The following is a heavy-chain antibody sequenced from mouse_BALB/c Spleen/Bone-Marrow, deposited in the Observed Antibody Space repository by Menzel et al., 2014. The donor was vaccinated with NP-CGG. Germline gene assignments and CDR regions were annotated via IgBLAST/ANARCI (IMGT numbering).Heavy chain of an antibody. CDR1: GFAITDNY. D-gene: IGHD1-1*01. CDR3: AICELSRDGFDY. CDR2: IDPANGNT. V-gene: IGHV14-3*02. J-gene: IGHJ3*01. Sequence: VQLQQSGAELVKPGASVKLSCTASGFAITDNYMHWVKQRPEQGLEWIGGIDPANGNTKYDPKFQGKATITEDTSSNTAYLQLSSLTSEDTAIYYCAICELSRDGFDYWGQGTLVTVSS.